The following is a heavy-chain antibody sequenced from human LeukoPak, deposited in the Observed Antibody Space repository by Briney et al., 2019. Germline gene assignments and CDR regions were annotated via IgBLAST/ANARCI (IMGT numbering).Heavy chain of an antibody. CDR3: ARSTTGTTNNWFDP. Sequence: PGGSLRLSCAVSGFTFNTYGMHWVRQAPGKGLEWVAVIWSDGSYKYYADSVKGRFTISRDNFKNVLHLEMNSLRVEDAAVYYCARSTTGTTNNWFDPWGQGTLVTVSS. CDR2: IWSDGSYK. CDR1: GFTFNTYG. J-gene: IGHJ5*02. V-gene: IGHV3-33*01. D-gene: IGHD4-17*01.